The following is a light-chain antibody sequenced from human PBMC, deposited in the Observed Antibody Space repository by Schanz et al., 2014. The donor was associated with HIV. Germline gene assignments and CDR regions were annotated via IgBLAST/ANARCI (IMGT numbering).Light chain of an antibody. J-gene: IGKJ1*01. V-gene: IGKV1-39*01. CDR3: QQTYSLPVT. CDR2: ATS. Sequence: DIQMTQSPSSLSASVGDRVTIPCRASQSISRFLNWYQQKPGKAPKLLIYATSNFQSGVPSRFSGSGSGTDFTLTISRLQPEDFATYYCQQTYSLPVTFGQGTKVEIK. CDR1: QSISRF.